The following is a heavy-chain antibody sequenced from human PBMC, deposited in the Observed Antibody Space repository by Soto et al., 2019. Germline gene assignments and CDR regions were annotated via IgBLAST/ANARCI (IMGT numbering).Heavy chain of an antibody. CDR1: GGSMTSGDQY. D-gene: IGHD1-1*01. J-gene: IGHJ6*02. V-gene: IGHV4-31*03. Sequence: SETLSLTCTVTGGSMTSGDQYWTWIRHRPGEGLEWFGYINHRGSLYYNPPLKSRVSMSVDTSKNQFSLNLSSVTAADTAAYYCARELPQRQGRNMDVWGQGTTVTVSS. CDR2: INHRGSL. CDR3: ARELPQRQGRNMDV.